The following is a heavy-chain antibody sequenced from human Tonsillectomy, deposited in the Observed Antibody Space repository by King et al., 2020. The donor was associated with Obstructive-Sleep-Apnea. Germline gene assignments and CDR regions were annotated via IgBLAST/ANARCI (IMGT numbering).Heavy chain of an antibody. CDR1: GGSISSSSYY. Sequence: QLQESGPGLVKPSETLSLTCTVSGGSISSSSYYWGWIRQPPGQGLEWIGSIYYSGSTYYNPSLKSRVTISVDTSKNQFSLKLSSVTAADTAVYYCARLRDYYDSSGYYYNAFDIWGQGTMVTVSS. CDR2: IYYSGST. D-gene: IGHD3-22*01. J-gene: IGHJ3*02. V-gene: IGHV4-39*01. CDR3: ARLRDYYDSSGYYYNAFDI.